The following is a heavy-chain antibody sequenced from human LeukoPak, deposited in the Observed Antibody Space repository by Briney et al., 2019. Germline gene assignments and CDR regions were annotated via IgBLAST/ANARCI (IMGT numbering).Heavy chain of an antibody. Sequence: GASVKVSCKASGYSFTSNYIHWVRQAPGQGLEWMGIINPSGGSTSYAQKFQGRVTMTRDTSTSTVYMELSSLRSEDTAVYYCASEGDGYNYFDYWGQGTLVTVSS. CDR1: GYSFTSNY. CDR3: ASEGDGYNYFDY. V-gene: IGHV1-46*01. CDR2: INPSGGST. J-gene: IGHJ4*02. D-gene: IGHD5-24*01.